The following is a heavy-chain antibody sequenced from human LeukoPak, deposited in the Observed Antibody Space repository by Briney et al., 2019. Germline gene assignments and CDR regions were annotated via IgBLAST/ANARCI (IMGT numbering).Heavy chain of an antibody. CDR3: ARDLMVRGVIITGDY. V-gene: IGHV4-38-2*02. D-gene: IGHD3-10*01. CDR2: IYHSGST. J-gene: IGHJ4*02. CDR1: GGSIGSYY. Sequence: PSETLSLTCTVSGGSIGSYYWSWIRQPPGKGLEWIGSIYHSGSTYYNPSLKSRVTISVDTSKNQFSLKLSSVTAADTAVYYCARDLMVRGVIITGDYWGQGTLVTVSS.